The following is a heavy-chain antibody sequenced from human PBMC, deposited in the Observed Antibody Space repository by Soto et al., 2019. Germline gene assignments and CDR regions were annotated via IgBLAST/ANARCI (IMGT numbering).Heavy chain of an antibody. J-gene: IGHJ6*02. D-gene: IGHD2-2*01. CDR2: ISAYNGNT. Sequence: GPSVKGACKASGYTFTSYGISWVRQAPGQGLEWMGWISAYNGNTNYARKLQGRVTMTTDTSTSTAYMELRSLRSDDTAVYYCARDGDIVVVPAAMGDYYYYYGMDALGHGPTVTV. CDR1: GYTFTSYG. V-gene: IGHV1-18*04. CDR3: ARDGDIVVVPAAMGDYYYYYGMDA.